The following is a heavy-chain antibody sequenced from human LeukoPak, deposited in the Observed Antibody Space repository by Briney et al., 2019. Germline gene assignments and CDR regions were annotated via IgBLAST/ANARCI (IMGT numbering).Heavy chain of an antibody. D-gene: IGHD3-10*01. CDR2: FDPEDGET. Sequence: GASVKVSCKVSGYTLTELSMHWVRQAPGKGLEWMGGFDPEDGETIYAQKFQGRVTMTEDTSTDTAYMELSSLRSEDTAVYYCASGYYYGSGSYGPLYYYYGMDVWGQGTTVTVSS. CDR1: GYTLTELS. CDR3: ASGYYYGSGSYGPLYYYYGMDV. V-gene: IGHV1-24*01. J-gene: IGHJ6*02.